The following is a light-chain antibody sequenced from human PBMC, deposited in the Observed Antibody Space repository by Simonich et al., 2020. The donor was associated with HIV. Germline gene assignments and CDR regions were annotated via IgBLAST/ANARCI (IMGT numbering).Light chain of an antibody. CDR2: KVS. CDR1: QSLVHSDGNTY. Sequence: DIVMPQSPLSLPVTLGQPASISCRSSQSLVHSDGNTYLNWYHQRPGQSPRRLIYKVSNRDSGVPDRFSGSGSDTDFTLKISRVEAEDVGIYYCMQGTLWWTFGQGTKVEIK. V-gene: IGKV2-30*02. CDR3: MQGTLWWT. J-gene: IGKJ1*01.